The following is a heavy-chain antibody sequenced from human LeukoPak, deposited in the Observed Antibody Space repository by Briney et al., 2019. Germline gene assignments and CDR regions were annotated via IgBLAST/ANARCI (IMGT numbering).Heavy chain of an antibody. CDR3: AREKEMAFDY. V-gene: IGHV3-7*01. J-gene: IGHJ4*02. CDR2: IKQDGSEK. Sequence: GGSLRLSCAASGFTFSSYGMHWVRQAPGKGLEWVANIKQDGSEKYYVDSVKGRFTISRDNAKNSLYLQMNSLRAEDTAVYYCAREKEMAFDYWGQGTLVTVSS. CDR1: GFTFSSYG.